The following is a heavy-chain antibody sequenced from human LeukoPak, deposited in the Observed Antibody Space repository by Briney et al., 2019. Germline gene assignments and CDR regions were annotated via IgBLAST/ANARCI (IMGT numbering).Heavy chain of an antibody. Sequence: PGGSLRLSCAASGFTLRSYWMSWVRQTPGKGLEWVSSISSSTSYIYYADSVKGRFTISRDNAKNSLYLQMNSLRAEDTAVCYCARSMVRGVMLVWGQGTLVTVSS. CDR2: ISSSTSYI. V-gene: IGHV3-21*01. CDR3: ARSMVRGVMLV. J-gene: IGHJ4*02. D-gene: IGHD3-10*01. CDR1: GFTLRSYW.